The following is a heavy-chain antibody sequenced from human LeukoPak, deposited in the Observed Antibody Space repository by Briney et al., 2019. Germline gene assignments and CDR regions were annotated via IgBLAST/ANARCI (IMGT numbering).Heavy chain of an antibody. CDR2: IKEDGSER. J-gene: IGHJ3*02. D-gene: IGHD1-26*01. V-gene: IGHV3-7*03. CDR3: ARDWWELRHDAFDI. Sequence: GGSLRLSCAASGFTFSSYWMNWARQAPGKGLEWVASIKEDGSERQYVDSVKGRFSISRDNTKGSLFLQLDSLRAEDTAVYYCARDWWELRHDAFDIWGQGTMVTVSS. CDR1: GFTFSSYW.